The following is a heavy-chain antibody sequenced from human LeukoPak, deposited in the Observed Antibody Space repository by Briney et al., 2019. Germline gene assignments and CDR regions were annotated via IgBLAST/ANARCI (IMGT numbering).Heavy chain of an antibody. D-gene: IGHD3-22*01. CDR3: AKMGRDYYDSSGPIFDY. CDR2: ISGSGGGT. V-gene: IGHV3-23*01. CDR1: GFTFSNYA. J-gene: IGHJ4*02. Sequence: PGGSLRLSCAASGFTFSNYAMSWVRQAPGTGLEWVSAISGSGGGTYYADSVQGRFTISRDNSKNTLYLQLNSLRAEDTAVYYCAKMGRDYYDSSGPIFDYWGQGTLVTVSS.